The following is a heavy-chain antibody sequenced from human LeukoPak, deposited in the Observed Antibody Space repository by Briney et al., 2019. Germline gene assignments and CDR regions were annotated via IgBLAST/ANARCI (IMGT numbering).Heavy chain of an antibody. D-gene: IGHD4-11*01. J-gene: IGHJ6*03. CDR2: IYYIGGT. CDR1: GGSINSDH. CDR3: ARRSNYMDV. V-gene: IGHV4-59*08. Sequence: SETLSLTCTVSGGSINSDHWSWIRQPPGKGLEWIGYIYYIGGTNYNPSLKSRVTISLDTSKNQFSLNLRSVTAADTAVYYCARRSNYMDVWGKGTTVTVSS.